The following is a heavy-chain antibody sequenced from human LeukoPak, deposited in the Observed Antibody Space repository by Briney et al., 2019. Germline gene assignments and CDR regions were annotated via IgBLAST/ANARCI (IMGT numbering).Heavy chain of an antibody. CDR3: AREGYYGSGSPPSLYFDY. Sequence: GGSLRLSCAASGFTFSSHWMSWVRQAPGKGPEWVANIKQDGSEKNYVDSVKGRFTISRDNAKNLVHLQMNSLRAEDTAVYYCAREGYYGSGSPPSLYFDYWGQGTLVTVSS. J-gene: IGHJ4*02. CDR2: IKQDGSEK. D-gene: IGHD3-10*01. CDR1: GFTFSSHW. V-gene: IGHV3-7*03.